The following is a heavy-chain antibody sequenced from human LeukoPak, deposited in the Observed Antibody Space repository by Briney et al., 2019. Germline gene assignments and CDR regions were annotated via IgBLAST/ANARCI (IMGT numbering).Heavy chain of an antibody. CDR2: ISAYNGNT. D-gene: IGHD2-2*01. CDR3: ARPRYCSSTSCPGFDY. CDR1: GYTFTSYA. Sequence: ASVKVSCKASGYTFTSYAMHWVRQAPGQRLEWMGWISAYNGNTNYAQKLQGRVTMTTDTSTSTAYMELRSLRSDDTAVYYCARPRYCSSTSCPGFDYWGQGTLVTVSS. J-gene: IGHJ4*02. V-gene: IGHV1-18*01.